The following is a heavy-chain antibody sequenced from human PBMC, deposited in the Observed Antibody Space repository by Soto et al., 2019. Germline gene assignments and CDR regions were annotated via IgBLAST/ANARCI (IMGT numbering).Heavy chain of an antibody. CDR2: IDPSDSYT. Sequence: GESLKISCKGSGYSFTSYWISWVRQMPGKGLEWMGRIDPSDSYTNYSPSFQGHVTISADKSISTAYLQWSSLKASDTAMYYCAIIAVAGTDYYYGMDVWGQGTTVTVSS. J-gene: IGHJ6*02. D-gene: IGHD6-19*01. V-gene: IGHV5-10-1*01. CDR1: GYSFTSYW. CDR3: AIIAVAGTDYYYGMDV.